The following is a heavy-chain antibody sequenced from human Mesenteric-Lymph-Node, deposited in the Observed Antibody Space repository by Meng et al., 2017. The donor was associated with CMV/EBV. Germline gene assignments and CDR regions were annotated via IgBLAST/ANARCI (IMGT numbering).Heavy chain of an antibody. CDR3: AKASGGYTFDY. CDR2: ITDNGGSA. Sequence: LSCTTSGFTFNNYAMNWVRQDPGKGLEWVSSITDNGGSAFYTDSVKGRFTISRDNSKNTLYLQMSSLRAEDTAVYYCAKASGGYTFDYWGQGTLVTVSS. D-gene: IGHD3-22*01. CDR1: GFTFNNYA. V-gene: IGHV3-23*01. J-gene: IGHJ4*02.